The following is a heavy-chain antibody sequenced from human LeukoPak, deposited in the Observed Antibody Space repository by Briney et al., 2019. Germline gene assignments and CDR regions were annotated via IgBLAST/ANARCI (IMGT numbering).Heavy chain of an antibody. CDR1: GGSISSSSYY. D-gene: IGHD3-22*01. CDR3: ARDQANYYDSSGYYQHSLSFDY. J-gene: IGHJ4*02. CDR2: IYYSGST. Sequence: PSETLSLTCTVSGGSISSSSYYWGWIRQPPGKGLEWIGSIYYSGSTYYNPSLKSRVTISVDTSKNQFSLKLSSVTAADTAVYYCARDQANYYDSSGYYQHSLSFDYWGQGTLVTVSS. V-gene: IGHV4-39*07.